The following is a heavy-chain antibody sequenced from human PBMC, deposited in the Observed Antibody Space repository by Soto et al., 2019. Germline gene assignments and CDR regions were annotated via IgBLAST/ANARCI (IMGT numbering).Heavy chain of an antibody. J-gene: IGHJ4*02. D-gene: IGHD1-26*01. V-gene: IGHV4-39*01. CDR3: ARPGHGGMADY. CDR2: IYYSGST. CDR1: GGSISSSSYY. Sequence: QLQLQESGPGLVKPSETLSLTCTVSGGSISSSSYYWGWIRQPPGKGLEWIGSIYYSGSTYYNPSLKSRVTISVDTSKNQFSLKLSSVTAADTAVYYCARPGHGGMADYWGQGTLVTVSS.